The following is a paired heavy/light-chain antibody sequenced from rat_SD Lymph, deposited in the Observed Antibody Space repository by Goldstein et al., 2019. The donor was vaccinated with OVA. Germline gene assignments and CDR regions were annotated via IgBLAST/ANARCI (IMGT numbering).Heavy chain of an antibody. J-gene: IGHJ2*01. CDR3: ARARGYGSNRDYFDY. CDR1: GYTFTDYF. V-gene: IGHV1-38*01. Sequence: QVNLLQSGAALVKPGASVKLSCKASGYTFTDYFIHWVNQSHGKSLEWIGYINPNSGFTNYNGKFQSKATLTVDKSTNTAYMELSRLTSEDSATYYCARARGYGSNRDYFDYWGQGVMVTVSS. CDR2: INPNSGFT. D-gene: IGHD1-7*01.
Light chain of an antibody. J-gene: IGKJ5*01. CDR1: QSLLYSGNQKNY. Sequence: DIVMTQSPSSLAVSAGETVTINCKSSQSLLYSGNQKNYLAWHRQTPGQSPTLLIYWASSRQSGVPDRFIGSGSGTDFTLTITSVQAEDLAIYYCQQCYDSPVTFGSGTKLEIK. CDR3: QQCYDSPVT. CDR2: WAS. V-gene: IGKV8S6*01.